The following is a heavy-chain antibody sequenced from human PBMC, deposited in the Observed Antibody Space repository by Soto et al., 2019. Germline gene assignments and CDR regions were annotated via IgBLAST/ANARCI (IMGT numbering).Heavy chain of an antibody. Sequence: SGKASGYTFTRYNVHWVRQAPGQGLEWMAIINPSGGTTYYVQKFEGRVTLTTDTSTSTVYMELSSLRSDDTAVYYCARVRGGGSEYFFDYWGQGTLVTVSS. CDR1: GYTFTRYN. D-gene: IGHD2-15*01. CDR2: INPSGGTT. CDR3: ARVRGGGSEYFFDY. J-gene: IGHJ4*02. V-gene: IGHV1-46*01.